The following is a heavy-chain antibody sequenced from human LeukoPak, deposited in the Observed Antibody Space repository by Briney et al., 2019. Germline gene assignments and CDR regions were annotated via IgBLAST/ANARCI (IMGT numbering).Heavy chain of an antibody. D-gene: IGHD3-10*01. CDR3: ARGEYYYGSGSYYTDAFDI. V-gene: IGHV3-11*01. Sequence: GGSLRLSCAASGFTFSDYYMSWIRQAPGKGLEWVSYISSSGSTIYYADSVMGRFTISRDNAKNSLYLQMNSLRTEDTAVYYCARGEYYYGSGSYYTDAFDIWGQGTMVTVSS. J-gene: IGHJ3*02. CDR2: ISSSGSTI. CDR1: GFTFSDYY.